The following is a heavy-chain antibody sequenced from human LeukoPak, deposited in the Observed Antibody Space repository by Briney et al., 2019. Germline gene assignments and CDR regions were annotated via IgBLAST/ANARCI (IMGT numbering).Heavy chain of an antibody. CDR3: ARQRKYYDVVTGSNPNYFDY. D-gene: IGHD3-9*01. CDR1: GGSISSSSYY. Sequence: SETLSLTCTVSGGSISSSSYYWSWIRQPPGKGLEWIGNIYYTGSTNYNPSLKSRVTISVDTSKNQFSLKLSSVTAADTAVYYCARQRKYYDVVTGSNPNYFDYWGQGTLVTVSS. V-gene: IGHV4-61*05. CDR2: IYYTGST. J-gene: IGHJ4*02.